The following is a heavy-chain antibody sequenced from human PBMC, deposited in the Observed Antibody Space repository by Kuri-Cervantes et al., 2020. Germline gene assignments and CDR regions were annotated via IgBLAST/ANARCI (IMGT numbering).Heavy chain of an antibody. CDR2: IYPGDPDT. CDR1: GFTFSDYY. V-gene: IGHV5-51*01. J-gene: IGHJ5*02. Sequence: GGSLRLSCAASGFTFSDYYMSWIRQAPGKGLEWMGIIYPGDPDTRYSPSFQGQVTISADKSISTAYLQWSSLKASDTAMYYCARHAGGGSYGWFDPWGQGTLVTVSS. D-gene: IGHD1-26*01. CDR3: ARHAGGGSYGWFDP.